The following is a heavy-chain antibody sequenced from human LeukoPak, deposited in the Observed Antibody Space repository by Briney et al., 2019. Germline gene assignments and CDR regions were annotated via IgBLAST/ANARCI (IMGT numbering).Heavy chain of an antibody. D-gene: IGHD2-21*01. Sequence: PSETLSLTCTVSGGSFSTYYWSWFRQPPGKGLEWIAYIYYSGSTNYSPSLKSRVTISVDTSKNQFSLKLNSVTAADTAVYYCVRRLAASDAFDIWGQGTMVTVSS. CDR1: GGSFSTYY. CDR3: VRRLAASDAFDI. J-gene: IGHJ3*02. V-gene: IGHV4-59*08. CDR2: IYYSGST.